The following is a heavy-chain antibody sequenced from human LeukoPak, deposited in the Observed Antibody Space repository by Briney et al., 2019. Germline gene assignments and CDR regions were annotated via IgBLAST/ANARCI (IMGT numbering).Heavy chain of an antibody. J-gene: IGHJ4*02. Sequence: GGSLRLSCAASGFTFSSYGMHWVRQAPGKGLEWVAVIWYDGSNKHYADSVKGRFTVSRDNAKNTVSLQMNSLRAEDTALYSCARDSYNYGFDYWGQGTLVTVSS. CDR1: GFTFSSYG. CDR3: ARDSYNYGFDY. V-gene: IGHV3-33*01. D-gene: IGHD5-24*01. CDR2: IWYDGSNK.